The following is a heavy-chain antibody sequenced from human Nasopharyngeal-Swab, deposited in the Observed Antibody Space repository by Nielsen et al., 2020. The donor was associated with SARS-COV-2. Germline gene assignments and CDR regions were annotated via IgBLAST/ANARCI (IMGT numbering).Heavy chain of an antibody. J-gene: IGHJ4*02. D-gene: IGHD5-24*01. CDR2: IYPGGST. V-gene: IGHV3-53*01. Sequence: GESLKISCAASGLSVSSNYMSWVRQAPGKGLEWVSIIYPGGSTYYADSVKGRFTISRDSSWNTLYLQMNSLTAEDTAVYCCARVLDGYNGFDYWGQGTLVTVAS. CDR1: GLSVSSNY. CDR3: ARVLDGYNGFDY.